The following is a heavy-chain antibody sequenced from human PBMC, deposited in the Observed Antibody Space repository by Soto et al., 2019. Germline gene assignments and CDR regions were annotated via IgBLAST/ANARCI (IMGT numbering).Heavy chain of an antibody. J-gene: IGHJ4*02. D-gene: IGHD1-7*01. CDR3: ASPSTTGTTDY. V-gene: IGHV3-7*01. CDR2: IREDGGAK. Sequence: EVQLVESGGDLVQPGGSLRLSCGVSGFTFSDYWMSWVRQAPGKGLEWVATIREDGGAKYYVDSVKGRFTISRDTARNSLFLQMNGLGAEDTAVYYCASPSTTGTTDYWGQGTLVTVSS. CDR1: GFTFSDYW.